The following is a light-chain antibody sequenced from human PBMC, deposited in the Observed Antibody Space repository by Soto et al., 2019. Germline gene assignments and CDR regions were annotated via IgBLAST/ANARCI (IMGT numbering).Light chain of an antibody. CDR1: QGISNY. Sequence: DIQMTQSPSSLSASVGDRVTITCRASQGISNYLAWYQQKPGKVPKLLIYAASTLQSGDPSRFSGSGSGTDFTLTISSLQPEDVETYYCQKYTSALFTFVPGTKVDIK. J-gene: IGKJ3*01. CDR2: AAS. V-gene: IGKV1-27*01. CDR3: QKYTSALFT.